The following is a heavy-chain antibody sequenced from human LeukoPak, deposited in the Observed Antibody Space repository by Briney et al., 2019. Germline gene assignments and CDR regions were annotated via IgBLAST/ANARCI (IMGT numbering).Heavy chain of an antibody. CDR2: INPKSGGR. Sequence: ASVKVSCKASGYTFTDYYMHWVRQAPGQGFEWMSWINPKSGGRSYAQRFQGRVTMTRDTSISTAYMELSRLRSDDTAVYYCATGERLVPAAMWFDYWGQGTLVTVSS. J-gene: IGHJ4*02. CDR1: GYTFTDYY. D-gene: IGHD2-2*01. V-gene: IGHV1-2*02. CDR3: ATGERLVPAAMWFDY.